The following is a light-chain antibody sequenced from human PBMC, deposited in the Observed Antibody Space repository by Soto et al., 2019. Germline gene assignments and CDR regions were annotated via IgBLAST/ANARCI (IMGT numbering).Light chain of an antibody. CDR3: QVRDTTGDRVL. CDR2: DDS. J-gene: IGLJ2*01. V-gene: IGLV3-21*02. CDR1: SIGSKS. Sequence: SYELTQPPSVSVAPGQTARITCGGNSIGSKSVHWYQQKPGQAPALVVYDDSDRPSGVPERFSGSNSGNAATLTISRVEAGDEADYHCQVRDTTGDRVLFGGGTKVTVL.